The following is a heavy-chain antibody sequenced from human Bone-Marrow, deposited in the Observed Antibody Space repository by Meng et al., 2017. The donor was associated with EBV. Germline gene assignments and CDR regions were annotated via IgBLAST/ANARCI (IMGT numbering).Heavy chain of an antibody. D-gene: IGHD5/OR15-5a*01. CDR1: VGSFRSFIY. CDR2: VHYSVST. CDR3: ARPFPSIVSPRLDPFGD. J-gene: IGHJ4*02. V-gene: IGHV4-39*01. Sequence: LQRGAWGPGKLKPSGTLSPTVTLPVGSFRSFIYWGWIRHPPRRGLEWIGSVHYSVSTYNSPSLKSRITVSVDTSKNQFSLRLTSVAAADTAVYYCARPFPSIVSPRLDPFGDWGQGTLVTVSS.